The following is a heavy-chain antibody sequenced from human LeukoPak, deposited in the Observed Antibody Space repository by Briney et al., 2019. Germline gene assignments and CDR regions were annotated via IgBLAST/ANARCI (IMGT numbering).Heavy chain of an antibody. V-gene: IGHV4-34*01. CDR1: GGSFSGYY. J-gene: IGHJ4*02. D-gene: IGHD3-22*01. Sequence: SETLSLTCAVYGGSFSGYYWSWIRQPPGKGLEWIGEINHSGSTNYNPSLKSRVTISVDTSKNQFSLKLSSVTAADTAVYYCARGFAGLYGSSGYSLDYWGQGTLVTVSS. CDR2: INHSGST. CDR3: ARGFAGLYGSSGYSLDY.